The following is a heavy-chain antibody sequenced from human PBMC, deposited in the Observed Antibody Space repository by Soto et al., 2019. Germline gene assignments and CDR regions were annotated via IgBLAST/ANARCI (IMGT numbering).Heavy chain of an antibody. CDR2: INSDGSST. Sequence: PGGSLRLSCVASGFTFSSYWMHWVRQAPGKGLVWVSRINSDGSSTSYADSVKGRFTISRDNAKNTLYLQMNSLRAEDTAVYYCARSAYSSSWYRTYYYYGMDVWGQGTTVTVSS. D-gene: IGHD6-13*01. V-gene: IGHV3-74*01. CDR1: GFTFSSYW. CDR3: ARSAYSSSWYRTYYYYGMDV. J-gene: IGHJ6*02.